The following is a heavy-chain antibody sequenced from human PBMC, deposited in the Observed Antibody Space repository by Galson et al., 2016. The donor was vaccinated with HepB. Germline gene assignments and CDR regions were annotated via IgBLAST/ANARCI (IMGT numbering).Heavy chain of an antibody. CDR3: AKDMDGGNSGGGFDV. J-gene: IGHJ3*01. CDR2: ISWNGGTL. V-gene: IGHV3-9*01. CDR1: GFTFDDYA. Sequence: SLRLSCAASGFTFDDYAMHWVRQAPGNGLEWVSDISWNGGTLVHADSVKGRFTISRDNAKNSLSLQMNSLRAEDTALYYCAKDMDGGNSGGGFDVWGQGTMVTVSS. D-gene: IGHD4-23*01.